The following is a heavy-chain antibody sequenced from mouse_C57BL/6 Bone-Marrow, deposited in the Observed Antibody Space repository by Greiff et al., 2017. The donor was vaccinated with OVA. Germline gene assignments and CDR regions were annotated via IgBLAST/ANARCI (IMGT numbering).Heavy chain of an antibody. Sequence: QVQLQQPGAELVKPGASVQMSCKASGYTFTSYWITWVKQRPGQGLAWIGDIYPGSGSTNYNEKFQGKATISADTSSNTAYLQLSSLTSEDTAIYYCARGGKDWDVNFDYWGQGTTLTVSS. CDR3: ARGGKDWDVNFDY. J-gene: IGHJ2*01. CDR2: IYPGSGST. V-gene: IGHV1-55*01. D-gene: IGHD4-1*01. CDR1: GYTFTSYW.